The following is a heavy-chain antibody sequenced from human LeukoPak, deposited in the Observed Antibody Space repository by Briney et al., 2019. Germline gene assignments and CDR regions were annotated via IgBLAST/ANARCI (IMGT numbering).Heavy chain of an antibody. CDR3: ARDGGGWENWFDP. Sequence: PGGSLRLSCAASGFTFSSYRMSWVRQAPGKGLEWVANINQDGSEKYYVDSVKGRSTISRDNAKNSLYLQMNSLRAEDTAVYYCARDGGGWENWFDPWGQGTLVTVSS. D-gene: IGHD6-19*01. CDR2: INQDGSEK. V-gene: IGHV3-7*01. CDR1: GFTFSSYR. J-gene: IGHJ5*02.